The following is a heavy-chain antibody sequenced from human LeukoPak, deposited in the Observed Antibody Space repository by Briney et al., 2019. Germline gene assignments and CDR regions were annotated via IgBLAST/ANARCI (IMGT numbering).Heavy chain of an antibody. D-gene: IGHD3-22*01. Sequence: GASVKVSFKASGYTFTGYYMHWVGQAPGQGLEGMGWINPYSGGANYAKKFQGRVTMTRDKSSSTADMEPSRRRSDDTAGYYWARDDLYYYDSSGSEYFQHWGQGTPVTVSS. CDR1: GYTFTGYY. CDR3: ARDDLYYYDSSGSEYFQH. CDR2: INPYSGGA. J-gene: IGHJ1*01. V-gene: IGHV1-2*02.